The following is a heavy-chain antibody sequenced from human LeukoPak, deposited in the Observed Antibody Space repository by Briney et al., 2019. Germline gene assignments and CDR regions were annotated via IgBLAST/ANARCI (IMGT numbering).Heavy chain of an antibody. CDR1: GYTFTSYS. CDR2: ISTYNGNT. V-gene: IGHV1-18*01. J-gene: IGHJ4*02. CDR3: AKGEGVDTAMVTALVRERLTGNFDY. D-gene: IGHD5-18*01. Sequence: GASVKVSCKASGYTFTSYSLNWVRQAPGQGLEWMGWISTYNGNTNYAEKLQGRVTMTTDTSTSTAYMELRNLRSDDTAVYYCAKGEGVDTAMVTALVRERLTGNFDYWGQGTLVTVSS.